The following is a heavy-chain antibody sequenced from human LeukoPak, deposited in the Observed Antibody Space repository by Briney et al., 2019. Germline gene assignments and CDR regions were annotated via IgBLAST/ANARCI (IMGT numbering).Heavy chain of an antibody. CDR1: GFPFSIYE. J-gene: IGHJ4*02. V-gene: IGHV3-48*03. Sequence: GGSLRLSCAVSGFPFSIYEMNWVRQAPGKGLEWVSNIGISGTIRYYADSVKGRFSISRDNAKNSLYLQMNSLRVEDTGVYYCALLAVASDFDYWGQGALVTVSS. CDR2: IGISGTIR. CDR3: ALLAVASDFDY. D-gene: IGHD6-19*01.